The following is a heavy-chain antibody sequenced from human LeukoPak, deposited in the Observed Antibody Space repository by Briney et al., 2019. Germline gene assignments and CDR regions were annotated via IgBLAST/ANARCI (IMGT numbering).Heavy chain of an antibody. CDR1: GFTFSSYA. J-gene: IGHJ4*02. CDR3: AKALLRGSLYYFDY. Sequence: GGSLRLSCAASGFTFSSYAMSWVRQAPGKGLEWVSAISGSGGSTYYADSVKGQFTISRDNSKNTLYLQMNSLRAEDTAVYYCAKALLRGSLYYFDYWGQGTLVTVSS. CDR2: ISGSGGST. V-gene: IGHV3-23*01.